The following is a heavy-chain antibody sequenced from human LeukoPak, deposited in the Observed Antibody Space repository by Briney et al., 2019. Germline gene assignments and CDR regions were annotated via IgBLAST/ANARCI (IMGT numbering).Heavy chain of an antibody. J-gene: IGHJ5*02. CDR1: GFTFSSYE. D-gene: IGHD2-21*02. Sequence: GGSLRLSCAASGFTFSSYEMNWVRQAPGKGLEWVSYISSSGSTIYYADSVKGRFTISRDNAKNSLYLQMNSLRAEDTAVYYCASHFTYCGGDCFPNWFDPWGQGTLVTVSS. V-gene: IGHV3-48*03. CDR3: ASHFTYCGGDCFPNWFDP. CDR2: ISSSGSTI.